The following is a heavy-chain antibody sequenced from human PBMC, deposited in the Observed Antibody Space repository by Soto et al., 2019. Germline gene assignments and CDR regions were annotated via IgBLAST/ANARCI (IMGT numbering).Heavy chain of an antibody. V-gene: IGHV4-39*01. CDR3: AREDVDTAMVFDY. CDR2: IYYSGST. Sequence: SETLSLTCTVSGGSISSSSYYWGWIRQPPGKGLEWIGSIYYSGSTYYNPSLKSRVTISVDTSKNQFSLKLSSVTAADTAVYYCAREDVDTAMVFDYWGQGTLVTVSS. D-gene: IGHD5-18*01. CDR1: GGSISSSSYY. J-gene: IGHJ4*02.